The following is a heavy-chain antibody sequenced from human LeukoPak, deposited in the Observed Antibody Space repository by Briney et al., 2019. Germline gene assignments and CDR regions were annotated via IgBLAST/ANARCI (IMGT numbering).Heavy chain of an antibody. CDR1: GGPISSCDYY. CDR3: ARDRSPEHYYDSSHWDYYYGMDV. Sequence: PWETLSLTCTVSGGPISSCDYYWSRIRRHRGKGLEWIVYIYYSGSTYYNPSLKSRVTISVDTSKNQFSLKLSSVTAADTAVYYCARDRSPEHYYDSSHWDYYYGMDVWGQGTTVTVSS. CDR2: IYYSGST. D-gene: IGHD3-22*01. V-gene: IGHV4-31*03. J-gene: IGHJ6*02.